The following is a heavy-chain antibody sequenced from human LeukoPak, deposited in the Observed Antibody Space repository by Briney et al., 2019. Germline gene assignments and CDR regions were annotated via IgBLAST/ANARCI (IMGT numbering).Heavy chain of an antibody. CDR3: ARIPGDY. CDR2: INHSGST. D-gene: IGHD1-14*01. J-gene: IGHJ4*02. V-gene: IGHV4-34*01. CDR1: GGSFSGYY. Sequence: SETLSLTCAVYGGSFSGYYWSWVRQPPGKGLEWIGEINHSGSTNYNPSLKSRVTISVDTSKNQFSLKLSSVTAADTAVYYCARIPGDYWGQGTLVTVSS.